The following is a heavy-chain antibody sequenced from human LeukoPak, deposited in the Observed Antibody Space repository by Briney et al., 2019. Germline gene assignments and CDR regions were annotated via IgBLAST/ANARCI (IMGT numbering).Heavy chain of an antibody. Sequence: PGGSLRLSCAASGFTLSSDAMSWVRQAPGKGLEWVSGISGSGGDSHYADSVKGRFTISKDDSKNTLYLRMNSLRVEDTAVYYCAKGWQQLGFDSWGQGTLVTVSS. CDR3: AKGWQQLGFDS. CDR2: ISGSGGDS. CDR1: GFTLSSDA. V-gene: IGHV3-23*01. D-gene: IGHD6-13*01. J-gene: IGHJ4*02.